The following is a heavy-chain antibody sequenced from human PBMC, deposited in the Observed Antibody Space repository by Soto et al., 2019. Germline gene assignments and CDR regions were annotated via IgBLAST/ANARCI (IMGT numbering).Heavy chain of an antibody. CDR1: GYTFTSYG. J-gene: IGHJ6*02. CDR3: ARDRTNYDFWSGYGYYYYGMDV. CDR2: ISAYNGNT. V-gene: IGHV1-18*01. Sequence: ASVKVSCKASGYTFTSYGISWVRQAPGQGLEWMGWISAYNGNTNYAQKLQGRVTMTTDTSTSTAYMELRSLRSDDTAVYYCARDRTNYDFWSGYGYYYYGMDVWGQGTTVTVS. D-gene: IGHD3-3*01.